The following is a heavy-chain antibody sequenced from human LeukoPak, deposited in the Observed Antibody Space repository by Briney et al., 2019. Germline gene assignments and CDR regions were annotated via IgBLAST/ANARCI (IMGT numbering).Heavy chain of an antibody. J-gene: IGHJ4*02. CDR2: ISGSGAST. D-gene: IGHD6-13*01. CDR1: GFTFSSYA. Sequence: GGSLRLSCAASGFTFSSYAMSWVRQAPGKGLEWVSAISGSGASTYYADSVKGRFTISRDNSKNTLYLQMNSLRAEDTAVYYCAKTSGYSSRPIDYWGQGTLVTVSS. CDR3: AKTSGYSSRPIDY. V-gene: IGHV3-23*01.